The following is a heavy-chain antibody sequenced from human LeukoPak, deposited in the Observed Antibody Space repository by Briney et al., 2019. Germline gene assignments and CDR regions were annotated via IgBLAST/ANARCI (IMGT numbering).Heavy chain of an antibody. J-gene: IGHJ4*02. Sequence: SETLSLTCTVSGGSISSGGYYWSWIRQHPGKGLEWIGYIYYSGSTYYHPSLKSRVTISVDTSKNQFSLKLSSVTAADTAVYYCAMVSSGWYSSDYWGQGTLVTVSS. V-gene: IGHV4-31*03. CDR2: IYYSGST. CDR1: GGSISSGGYY. CDR3: AMVSSGWYSSDY. D-gene: IGHD6-19*01.